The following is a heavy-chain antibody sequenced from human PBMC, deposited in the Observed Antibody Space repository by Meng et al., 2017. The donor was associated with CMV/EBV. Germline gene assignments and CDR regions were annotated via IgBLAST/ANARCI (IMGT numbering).Heavy chain of an antibody. CDR2: INHSGST. CDR1: GGSFSGYY. D-gene: IGHD1-26*01. CDR3: ARGVGGWFDP. Sequence: VQLQQWGVGLLKPAVALSLTGAVYGGSFSGYYWSWIRQPPGKGLEWIGEINHSGSTNYNPSLKSRVTISVDTSKNQFSLKLSSVTAADTAVYYCARGVGGWFDPWGQGTLVTVSS. J-gene: IGHJ5*02. V-gene: IGHV4-34*01.